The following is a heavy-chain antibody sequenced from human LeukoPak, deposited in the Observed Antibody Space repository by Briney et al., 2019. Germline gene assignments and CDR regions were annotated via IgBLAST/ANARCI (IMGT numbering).Heavy chain of an antibody. V-gene: IGHV5-51*01. Sequence: GESLKISCKASGYRFTSYWIGWVRQMPGKGLEWTGIIYPGDSDTRYSPSFQGQVTISADKSISTAYLQWSSLKASDTAMYYCARPEEHGDYVHDAFDIWGQGTMVTASS. CDR1: GYRFTSYW. CDR2: IYPGDSDT. J-gene: IGHJ3*02. CDR3: ARPEEHGDYVHDAFDI. D-gene: IGHD4-17*01.